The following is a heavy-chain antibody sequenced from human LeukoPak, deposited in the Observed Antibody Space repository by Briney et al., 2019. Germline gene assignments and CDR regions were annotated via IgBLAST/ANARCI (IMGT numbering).Heavy chain of an antibody. Sequence: GASVKASCKASGYTFTGYYMHWVRQAPGQGLEWMGWINPNSGGTNYAQKFQGRVTMTRDTSISTAYMELSRLRSDDTAVYYCARPGERDYGDYAWFDPWGQGTLVTVS. CDR1: GYTFTGYY. D-gene: IGHD4-17*01. V-gene: IGHV1-2*02. CDR3: ARPGERDYGDYAWFDP. J-gene: IGHJ5*02. CDR2: INPNSGGT.